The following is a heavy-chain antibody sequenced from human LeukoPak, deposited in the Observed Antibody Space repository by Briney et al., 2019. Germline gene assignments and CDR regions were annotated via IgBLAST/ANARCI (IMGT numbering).Heavy chain of an antibody. CDR1: GGSFSGYY. D-gene: IGHD3-3*01. J-gene: IGHJ4*02. Sequence: SETLSLTCAVNGGSFSGYYWSWIRQPPGKGLEWIGEINHSGSTNYNPSLKSRVTISVDTSKNQFSLKLSSVTAADTAVYYCAREGIYDFWSGYYLGADYWGQGTLVTVSS. V-gene: IGHV4-34*01. CDR2: INHSGST. CDR3: AREGIYDFWSGYYLGADY.